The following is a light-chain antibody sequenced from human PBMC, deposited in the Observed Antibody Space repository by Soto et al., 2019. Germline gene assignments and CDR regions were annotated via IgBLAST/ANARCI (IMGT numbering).Light chain of an antibody. CDR2: GAS. CDR1: QSVSSN. Sequence: ETVMTQSPATLSVSPGERATLSCRASQSVSSNLAWYQQKPGQAPRLLIYGASTRATGIPARFSGSGSGTEFTLTISSLQSEDFAVYYCQQYNNWPLLTFGQGTNVEIK. V-gene: IGKV3-15*01. J-gene: IGKJ1*01. CDR3: QQYNNWPLLT.